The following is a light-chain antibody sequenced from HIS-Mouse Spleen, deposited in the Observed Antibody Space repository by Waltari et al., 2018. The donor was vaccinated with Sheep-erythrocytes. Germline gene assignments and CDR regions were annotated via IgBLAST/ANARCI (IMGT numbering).Light chain of an antibody. J-gene: IGLJ1*01. CDR3: CSYAGSYNHV. CDR1: SSDVGGDNY. Sequence: QSALTQPRSVSGSPGQSVTIPCTGTSSDVGGDNYVSWYQPHPSKAPKLMIYDVSKRPSGVPDRFSGSKSGNTASLTISGLQAEDEADYYCCSYAGSYNHVFATGTKVTVL. CDR2: DVS. V-gene: IGLV2-11*01.